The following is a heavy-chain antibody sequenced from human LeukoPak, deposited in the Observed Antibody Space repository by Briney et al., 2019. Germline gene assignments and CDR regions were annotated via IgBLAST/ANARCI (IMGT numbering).Heavy chain of an antibody. D-gene: IGHD3-22*01. CDR2: ISAYNGNT. CDR3: ARVRNYYDSSGYSHYFDY. J-gene: IGHJ4*02. CDR1: GYTFTGYY. V-gene: IGHV1-18*04. Sequence: ASVTVSCKASGYTFTGYYMHWVRQAPGQGLEWMGWISAYNGNTNYAQKLQGRVTMTTDTSTSTAYMELRSLRSDDTAVYYCARVRNYYDSSGYSHYFDYWGQGTLVTVSS.